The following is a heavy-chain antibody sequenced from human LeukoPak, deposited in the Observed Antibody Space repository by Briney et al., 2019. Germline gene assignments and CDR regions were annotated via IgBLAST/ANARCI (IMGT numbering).Heavy chain of an antibody. CDR2: ISSSSSYI. D-gene: IGHD2-2*01. V-gene: IGHV3-21*01. J-gene: IGHJ4*02. CDR1: GFTFSSYS. CDR3: ARDPLPAALDY. Sequence: GGSLRLSCAASGFTFSSYSMNWVRQAPGKVLEWVSSISSSSSYIYYADSVKGRFTISRDNAKNSLYLQMNSLRAEDTAVYYCARDPLPAALDYWGQGTLVTVSS.